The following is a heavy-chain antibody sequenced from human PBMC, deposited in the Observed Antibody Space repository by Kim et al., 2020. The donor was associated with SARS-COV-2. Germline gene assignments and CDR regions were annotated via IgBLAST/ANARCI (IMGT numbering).Heavy chain of an antibody. V-gene: IGHV3-64D*06. CDR3: VKGMKYSSSWFDY. Sequence: GGSLRLSCSASGFIFSSYAMHWVRQAPGKGLEYVSAISSNGGSTYYADSVKGRFTISRDNSKNTLYLQMSSLRAEDTAVYYCVKGMKYSSSWFDYWGQGTLVTVSS. CDR2: ISSNGGST. J-gene: IGHJ5*01. CDR1: GFIFSSYA. D-gene: IGHD6-13*01.